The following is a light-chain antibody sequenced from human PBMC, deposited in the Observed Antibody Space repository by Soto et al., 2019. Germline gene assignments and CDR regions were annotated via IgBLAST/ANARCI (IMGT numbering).Light chain of an antibody. Sequence: QLVLPQSPSASASLGASVKLTCTLSSGHSNYAIAWHQQQSEKGPRYLMKLNSDGSHSKGDGIPDRFSGSSSGAERYLTISILQSEDEADYYCQTWGSGIVVFGGGTKLPVL. V-gene: IGLV4-69*01. CDR1: SGHSNYA. CDR3: QTWGSGIVV. CDR2: LNSDGSH. J-gene: IGLJ2*01.